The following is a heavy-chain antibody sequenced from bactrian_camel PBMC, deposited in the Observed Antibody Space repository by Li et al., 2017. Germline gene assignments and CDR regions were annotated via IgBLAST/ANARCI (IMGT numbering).Heavy chain of an antibody. CDR1: GYHHSAYC. CDR2: IGANGVAA. D-gene: IGHD3*01. Sequence: HVQLVESGGGSVQTGGSLRLSCQASGYHHSAYCLAWFRQAPGKAREGVAGIGANGVAAAADSVKGRFTISQDNAKNTLYLQMNSLKPEDTAMYYCAAGAFYDCYSGSRGYWGQGTQVTVS. V-gene: IGHV3S6*01. J-gene: IGHJ4*01. CDR3: AAGAFYDCYSGSRGY.